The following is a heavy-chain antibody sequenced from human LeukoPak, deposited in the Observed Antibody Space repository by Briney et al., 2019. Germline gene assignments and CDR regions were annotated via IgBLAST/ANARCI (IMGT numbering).Heavy chain of an antibody. CDR2: IYHSGST. CDR3: ARGGLATYYYDSSGYDAFDI. V-gene: IGHV4-4*02. CDR1: GGSISSSNW. J-gene: IGHJ3*02. D-gene: IGHD3-22*01. Sequence: SETLSLTCAVSGGSISSSNWWSWVRQPPGKVLEWIGEIYHSGSTNYNPSLKSRVTISVDKSKNQFSLKLSSVTAADTAVYYCARGGLATYYYDSSGYDAFDIWGQGTMVTVSS.